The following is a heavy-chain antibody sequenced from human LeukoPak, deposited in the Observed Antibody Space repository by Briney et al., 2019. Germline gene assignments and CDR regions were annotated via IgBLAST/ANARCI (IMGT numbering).Heavy chain of an antibody. CDR1: GFTFSAYG. V-gene: IGHV3-30*04. J-gene: IGHJ4*02. D-gene: IGHD5-24*01. CDR3: ARERRRDGYNYKDY. CDR2: MSYDGSYQ. Sequence: GGSLRLSCAVSGFTFSAYGMHWVRQAPGKGLEWVAVMSYDGSYQAYADSVKGRFTVSRDSSKNTLYLQLNSLRPEDTGLYYCARERRRDGYNYKDYWGQGTQVSVSS.